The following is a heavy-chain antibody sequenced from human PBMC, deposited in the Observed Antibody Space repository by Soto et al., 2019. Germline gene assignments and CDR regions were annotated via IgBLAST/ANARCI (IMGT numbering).Heavy chain of an antibody. CDR2: ISSGGNTK. CDR3: ARVAY. CDR1: GFTFSSYS. V-gene: IGHV3-21*06. Sequence: EVQLVESGGGLVKPGGSLRLSCAASGFTFSSYSMNWVRQAPGKGLEWVSSISSGGNTKSYANSVKGRFTISRDNAKNSLYLEMNSLRPEDTAVYYCARVAYWGQGTLVTVSS. J-gene: IGHJ4*02.